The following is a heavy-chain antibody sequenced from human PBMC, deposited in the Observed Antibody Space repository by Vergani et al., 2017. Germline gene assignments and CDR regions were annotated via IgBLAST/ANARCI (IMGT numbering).Heavy chain of an antibody. CDR2: IYYSGST. CDR3: AWGGYYDFWSGYYPASWIYFDY. V-gene: IGHV4-59*01. Sequence: QVQLQESGPGLVKPSATLSLTCTVSGSSISSYYWSWIRQPPGKGLEWIGYIYYSGSTNYKPSLKSRVTISVDTSKNQFSLKLSSVTAADTAVYYCAWGGYYDFWSGYYPASWIYFDYWGQGTLVTVSS. D-gene: IGHD3-3*01. CDR1: GSSISSYY. J-gene: IGHJ4*02.